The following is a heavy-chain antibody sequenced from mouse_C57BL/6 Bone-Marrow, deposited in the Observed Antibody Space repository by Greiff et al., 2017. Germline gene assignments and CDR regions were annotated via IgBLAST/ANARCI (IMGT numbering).Heavy chain of an antibody. CDR3: TRGYYYGSSHFDY. Sequence: VQLLQSGAELARPGASVKLSCKASGYTFPSYGISWVKQRTGKGLEWIGEIYPRSGNTYYKEKFKGKATLTADKSYSTAYMELRRLTSEDSVVDFCTRGYYYGSSHFDYWSQGTTLTVSS. V-gene: IGHV1-81*01. CDR1: GYTFPSYG. D-gene: IGHD1-1*01. CDR2: IYPRSGNT. J-gene: IGHJ2*01.